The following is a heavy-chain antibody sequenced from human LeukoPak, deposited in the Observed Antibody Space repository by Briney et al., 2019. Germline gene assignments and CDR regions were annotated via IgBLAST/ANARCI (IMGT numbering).Heavy chain of an antibody. CDR2: ISGSDGST. J-gene: IGHJ5*02. Sequence: HPGGSLRLSCAASGFSFSSYAMSWVRQAPGKGLEWVSGISGSDGSTYYADSVKGRFTISRDNSKNTLYLQMNSLRAEDTAVYYCLTGYNHAVDWFDPWGQGTLVTVSS. D-gene: IGHD3-9*01. V-gene: IGHV3-23*01. CDR1: GFSFSSYA. CDR3: LTGYNHAVDWFDP.